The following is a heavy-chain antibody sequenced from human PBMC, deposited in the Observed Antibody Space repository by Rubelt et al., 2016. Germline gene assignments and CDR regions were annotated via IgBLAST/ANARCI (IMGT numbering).Heavy chain of an antibody. CDR1: GGSFSGYY. CDR2: INHSGST. V-gene: IGHV4-34*01. J-gene: IGHJ4*02. Sequence: YGGSFSGYYWSWIRQPPGKGLEWIGEINHSGSTNYNPSLKSRVTISVDTSKNQFSLKLSSVTAADTAVYYCARARGIAAAGSAWVGFDYWGQGTLVTVSS. CDR3: ARARGIAAAGSAWVGFDY. D-gene: IGHD6-13*01.